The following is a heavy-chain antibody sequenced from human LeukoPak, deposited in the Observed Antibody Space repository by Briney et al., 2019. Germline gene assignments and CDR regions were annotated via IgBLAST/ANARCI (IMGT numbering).Heavy chain of an antibody. Sequence: PGGSLRLSCAASGFTFSSYGMHWIRQAPGKGLEWVAFIRYDGSNKYYADSVKGRFTISRDNCKNTLYLQMNSLRAEDTAVYYCAKDRANYYGSGSYYTVNWFDPWGQGTLVTVSS. J-gene: IGHJ5*02. V-gene: IGHV3-30*02. CDR3: AKDRANYYGSGSYYTVNWFDP. CDR1: GFTFSSYG. D-gene: IGHD3-10*01. CDR2: IRYDGSNK.